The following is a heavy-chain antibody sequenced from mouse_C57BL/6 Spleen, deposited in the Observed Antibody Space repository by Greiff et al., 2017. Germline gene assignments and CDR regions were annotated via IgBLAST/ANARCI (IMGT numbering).Heavy chain of an antibody. Sequence: ESGPGLVKPSQSLSLTCSVTGYSITSGYYWNWIRQFPGNKLEWMGYISYDGSNNYNPSLQNRISITRDTSKTQFFLKFNSVTTEDTATYDCAREELGLDFDYWGQGTTLTVSS. CDR1: GYSITSGYY. D-gene: IGHD4-1*01. J-gene: IGHJ2*01. CDR2: ISYDGSN. V-gene: IGHV3-6*01. CDR3: AREELGLDFDY.